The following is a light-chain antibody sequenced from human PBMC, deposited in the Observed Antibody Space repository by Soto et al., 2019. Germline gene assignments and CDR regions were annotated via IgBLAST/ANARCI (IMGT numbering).Light chain of an antibody. V-gene: IGKV3-20*01. CDR1: QSVSRY. CDR3: QQYGSAPPT. CDR2: GAS. J-gene: IGKJ1*01. Sequence: IVLTQAPGTLSLSPGERATLSCRASQSVSRYLTWYQQKPGQGPRVLIYGASSRATGIPDRFSGSGSGTDFTLTITRLEPEDFAVYYCQQYGSAPPTFGQGTKVDIK.